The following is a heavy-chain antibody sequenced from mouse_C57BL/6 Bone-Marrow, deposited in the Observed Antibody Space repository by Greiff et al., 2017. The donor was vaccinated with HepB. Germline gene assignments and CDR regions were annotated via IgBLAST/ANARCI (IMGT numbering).Heavy chain of an antibody. CDR3: ASSMVNYFDY. D-gene: IGHD2-2*01. Sequence: EVKLVESGGDLVKPGGSLKLSCAASGFTFSSYGISWVRQTPDKRLEWVATISSGGSYTYYPDSVKGRFTISRDNAKNTLYLQMSSLKSEDTAMYYCASSMVNYFDYWGQGTTLTVSS. V-gene: IGHV5-6*01. CDR2: ISSGGSYT. CDR1: GFTFSSYG. J-gene: IGHJ2*01.